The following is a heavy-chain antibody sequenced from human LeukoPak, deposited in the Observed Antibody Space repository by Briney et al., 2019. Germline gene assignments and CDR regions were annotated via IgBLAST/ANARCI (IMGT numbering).Heavy chain of an antibody. CDR3: ARDLRSSGYYAFDY. D-gene: IGHD3-22*01. V-gene: IGHV3-21*01. CDR1: GFTFSSYS. CDR2: ISSSSSYI. Sequence: PGGSLRLSCAASGFTFSSYSMSWVRQAPGKGLEWVSSISSSSSYIYYADSVKGRFTISKDNAKNSLYLQMNSLRAEDTAVYYCARDLRSSGYYAFDYWGQGILVTVSS. J-gene: IGHJ4*02.